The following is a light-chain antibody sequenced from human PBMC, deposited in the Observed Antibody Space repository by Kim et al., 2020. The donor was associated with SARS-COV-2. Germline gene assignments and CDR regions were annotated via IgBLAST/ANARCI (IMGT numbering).Light chain of an antibody. Sequence: PGERATLSCRASQDINRSLGWYQQKPGQAPRLLIYEAANRATGIPGRFSGSGSGTDFTLTISSLEPEDFAVYYCQQRSIWPLTFGGGTKVDIK. J-gene: IGKJ4*01. CDR1: QDINRS. CDR2: EAA. V-gene: IGKV3-11*01. CDR3: QQRSIWPLT.